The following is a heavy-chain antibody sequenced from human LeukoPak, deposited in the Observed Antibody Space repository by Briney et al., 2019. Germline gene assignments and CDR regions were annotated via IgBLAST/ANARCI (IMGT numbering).Heavy chain of an antibody. Sequence: GGSLRLSCAASGFTFSSYAMSWVRQAPGKGLEWVSVIYSGDYTYYADSVKGRFTISRDNSKNTLYLQMNSLRVEDTAVYYCARGSGSWEYWGQGTLVTVSS. CDR1: GFTFSSYA. D-gene: IGHD1-26*01. V-gene: IGHV3-53*01. J-gene: IGHJ4*02. CDR2: IYSGDYT. CDR3: ARGSGSWEY.